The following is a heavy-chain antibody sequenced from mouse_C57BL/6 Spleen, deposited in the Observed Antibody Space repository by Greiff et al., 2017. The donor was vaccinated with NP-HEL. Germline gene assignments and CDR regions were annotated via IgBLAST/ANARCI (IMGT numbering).Heavy chain of an antibody. CDR2: INPSSGYT. CDR1: GYTFTSYT. Sequence: VKLQESGAELARPGASVKMSCKASGYTFTSYTMHWVKQRPGQGLEWIGYINPSSGYTKYNQKFKDKATLTADKSSSTAYMQLSSLTSEDSAVYYCARGGLRRDAMDYWGQGTSVTVSS. V-gene: IGHV1-4*01. D-gene: IGHD2-2*01. CDR3: ARGGLRRDAMDY. J-gene: IGHJ4*01.